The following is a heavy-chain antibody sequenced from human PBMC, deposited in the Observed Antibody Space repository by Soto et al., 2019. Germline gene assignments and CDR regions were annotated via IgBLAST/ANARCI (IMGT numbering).Heavy chain of an antibody. CDR3: ARDRDGGTYTYFDN. V-gene: IGHV3-30*03. CDR2: LSHDGSNK. Sequence: XVSLILSCAASGLIFSAFGIHWVRQAPGKGLEWVAFLSHDGSNKYYADSVRGRFTISRDNSKNTVYLQMNSLRPDDTAVYYCARDRDGGTYTYFDNWGQGTRVTAS. D-gene: IGHD1-26*01. CDR1: GLIFSAFG. J-gene: IGHJ4*02.